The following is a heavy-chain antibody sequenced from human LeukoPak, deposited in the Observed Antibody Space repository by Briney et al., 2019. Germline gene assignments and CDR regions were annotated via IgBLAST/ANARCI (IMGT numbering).Heavy chain of an antibody. V-gene: IGHV3-21*01. CDR1: GFTFGSYA. J-gene: IGHJ4*02. CDR3: ARERY. Sequence: GGSLRLSCAASGFTFGSYAMTWVRQAPGKGLEWVSSISSSSDYIFYADSVKGRFTISRDNAKNSLYLQMNSLRAEDAAVYYCARERYWGQGTLVTVSS. CDR2: ISSSSDYI.